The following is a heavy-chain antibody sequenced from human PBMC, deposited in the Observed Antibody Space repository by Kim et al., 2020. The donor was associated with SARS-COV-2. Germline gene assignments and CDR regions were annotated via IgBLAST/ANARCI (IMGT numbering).Heavy chain of an antibody. CDR2: VIAGGGNT. Sequence: GGSLRLSCAASGFAFSIYAMSWVRQAPGRGLEWVSAVIAGGGNTYYADSVKGRFTISRDNSKNTLFLQMNSLRAEDTAVYYCAKRVGFGAYYFDYWGQGTLVTVSS. V-gene: IGHV3-23*01. D-gene: IGHD3-10*01. J-gene: IGHJ4*02. CDR1: GFAFSIYA. CDR3: AKRVGFGAYYFDY.